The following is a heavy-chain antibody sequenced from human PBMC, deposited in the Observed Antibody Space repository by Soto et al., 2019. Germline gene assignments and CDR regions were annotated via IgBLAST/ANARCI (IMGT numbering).Heavy chain of an antibody. D-gene: IGHD4-17*01. Sequence: QVQLVESGGGVVQPGRSLRLSCAASGFTFSSYGMHWVRQAPGKGLEWVAVISYDGSNKYYADSVKGRFTISRDNSKNTLYLQLNSLRAEDTAVYYCANPPTVLTPAFDYWGQATLVTASS. CDR3: ANPPTVLTPAFDY. J-gene: IGHJ4*02. CDR1: GFTFSSYG. V-gene: IGHV3-30*18. CDR2: ISYDGSNK.